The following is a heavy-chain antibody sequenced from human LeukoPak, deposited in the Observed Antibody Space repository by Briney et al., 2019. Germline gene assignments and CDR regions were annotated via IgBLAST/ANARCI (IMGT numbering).Heavy chain of an antibody. V-gene: IGHV1-2*02. Sequence: ASVKASCKASGYTFTGYYMHWVRQAPGQGLEWMGWINPNSGGTNYAQKFQGRVTMTRDTSISTAYMELSRLRSDDTAVYHCARGHYYGSGSYYNGDYWGQGTLVTVSS. CDR3: ARGHYYGSGSYYNGDY. CDR2: INPNSGGT. D-gene: IGHD3-10*01. CDR1: GYTFTGYY. J-gene: IGHJ4*02.